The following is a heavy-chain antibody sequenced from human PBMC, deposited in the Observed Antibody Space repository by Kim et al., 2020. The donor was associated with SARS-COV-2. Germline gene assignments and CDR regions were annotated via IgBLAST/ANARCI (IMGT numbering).Heavy chain of an antibody. Sequence: GGSLRLSCAASGFTFSSYAMHWVRQAPGKGLEWVAVISYDGSNKYYADSVKGRFTISRDNSKNTLYLQMNSLRAEDTAVYYCARDSGIAVAGTRNAFDI. V-gene: IGHV3-30*01. D-gene: IGHD6-19*01. CDR2: ISYDGSNK. CDR1: GFTFSSYA. CDR3: ARDSGIAVAGTRNAFDI. J-gene: IGHJ3*02.